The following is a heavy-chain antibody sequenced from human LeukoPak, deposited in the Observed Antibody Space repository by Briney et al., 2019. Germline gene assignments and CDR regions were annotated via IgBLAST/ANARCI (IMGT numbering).Heavy chain of an antibody. CDR2: ISYDGSNK. J-gene: IGHJ4*02. CDR1: GFTFSSYA. Sequence: GRSLRLSCAASGFTFSSYAMHWVRQAPGKGLEWVAVISYDGSNKYYADSVKGRFTISRDNSKNTLYLQKNSLRAEDTAVYYCARDPRRQSRITNPDYWGQGTLVTVSS. CDR3: ARDPRRQSRITNPDY. V-gene: IGHV3-30-3*01. D-gene: IGHD3-10*01.